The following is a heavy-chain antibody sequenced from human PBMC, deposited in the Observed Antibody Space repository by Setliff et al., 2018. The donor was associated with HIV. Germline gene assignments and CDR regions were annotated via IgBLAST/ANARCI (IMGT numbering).Heavy chain of an antibody. J-gene: IGHJ4*02. Sequence: PGGSLRLSCGASGFTFGNFWMNWVRRPPGKGREWVANIKQDGSDKYYVDSVRGRFTISRDNAKNSLFLQMNNLRAEDKAVYYCARPLYGGNSDVGGYWGQGTRVTGSS. CDR1: GFTFGNFW. CDR2: IKQDGSDK. CDR3: ARPLYGGNSDVGGY. D-gene: IGHD4-17*01. V-gene: IGHV3-7*01.